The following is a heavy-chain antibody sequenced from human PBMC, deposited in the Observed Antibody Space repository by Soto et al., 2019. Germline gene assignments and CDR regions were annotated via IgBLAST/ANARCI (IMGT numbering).Heavy chain of an antibody. D-gene: IGHD1-26*01. CDR2: LYTGTDT. J-gene: IGHJ4*02. CDR3: ERSSYTGTYSGRLMDY. Sequence: GGSLRLSCAASGFTVSSSYLTWVRQAPGKGLEWVAILYTGTDTVYADSVKGRFTISRDSSKNTLYLQMHSLRAEETARYFCERSSYTGTYSGRLMDYWGQGSLVTVSS. CDR1: GFTVSSSY. V-gene: IGHV3-53*01.